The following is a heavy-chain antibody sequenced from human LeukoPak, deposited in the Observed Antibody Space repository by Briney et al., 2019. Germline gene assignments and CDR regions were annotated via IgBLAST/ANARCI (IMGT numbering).Heavy chain of an antibody. J-gene: IGHJ4*02. Sequence: PSQTLSLTCTVSGGSITSGGYYWSWIRQSPGKGLEWIGYIHQSGDTYSNPSLKSRVTLSVDTSKNQFSLKLSSVTAADTAVYYCAGLIAGLYYFDYWGQGTLVTVSS. CDR1: GGSITSGGYY. CDR3: AGLIAGLYYFDY. CDR2: IHQSGDT. D-gene: IGHD6-13*01. V-gene: IGHV4-30-2*06.